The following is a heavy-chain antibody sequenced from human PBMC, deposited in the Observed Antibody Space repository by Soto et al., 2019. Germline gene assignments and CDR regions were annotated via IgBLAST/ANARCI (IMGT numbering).Heavy chain of an antibody. CDR3: ARIEDTAMVLGMDV. V-gene: IGHV1-69*13. CDR2: IIPIFGTA. D-gene: IGHD5-18*01. Sequence: SVTVSCKDSGGTFSSYAISWVRQAPGQGLEWMGGIIPIFGTANYAQKFQGRVTITADESTSTAYMELSSLRSEDTAVYYCARIEDTAMVLGMDVWGQGTTVTVSS. CDR1: GGTFSSYA. J-gene: IGHJ6*02.